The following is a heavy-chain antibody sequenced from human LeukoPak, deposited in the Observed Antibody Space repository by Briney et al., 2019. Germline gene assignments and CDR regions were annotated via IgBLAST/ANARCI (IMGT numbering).Heavy chain of an antibody. J-gene: IGHJ5*02. D-gene: IGHD3-22*01. CDR1: GGSISSGGYS. Sequence: SQTLSLTCAVSGGSISSGGYSWRWIRQPPGTGLEWIGYIYHSGSTYYNPSLKSRVTISVDRSKNQFSLKLSSVTAADTAVYYCARTNYYDSSGLKNWFDPWGQGTLVTVSS. CDR3: ARTNYYDSSGLKNWFDP. V-gene: IGHV4-30-2*01. CDR2: IYHSGST.